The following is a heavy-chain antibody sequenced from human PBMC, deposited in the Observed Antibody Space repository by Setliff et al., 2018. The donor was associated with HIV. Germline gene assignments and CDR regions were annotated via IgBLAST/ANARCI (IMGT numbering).Heavy chain of an antibody. CDR3: ARVAGTTYYDYYHMDV. CDR1: GGTFNTYA. J-gene: IGHJ6*03. CDR2: IIPIYGVA. V-gene: IGHV1-69*13. Sequence: ASVKVSCKASGGTFNTYAINWVRQAPGQGLEWMGGIIPIYGVATYAQGFQDRVTITADESTTTAYMELSSLKSDDTAVYYCARVAGTTYYDYYHMDVWGKGTTVTVSS. D-gene: IGHD4-17*01.